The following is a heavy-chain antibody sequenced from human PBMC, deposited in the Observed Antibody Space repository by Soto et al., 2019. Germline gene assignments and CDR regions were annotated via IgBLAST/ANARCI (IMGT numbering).Heavy chain of an antibody. Sequence: SETLSLTCTVYCRSISTYYWTLLRQSPRMGLEWVGDVYYSGSTDYNPSLRSRVTISVDTSKNQFSLDLRSVTPADTAVYYCTREYNYGHNWFDAWGQG. D-gene: IGHD3-10*01. J-gene: IGHJ5*02. CDR1: CRSISTYY. CDR2: VYYSGST. V-gene: IGHV4-59*01. CDR3: TREYNYGHNWFDA.